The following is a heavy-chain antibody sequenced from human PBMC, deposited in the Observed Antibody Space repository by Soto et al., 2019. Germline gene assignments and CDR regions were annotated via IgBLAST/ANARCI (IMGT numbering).Heavy chain of an antibody. V-gene: IGHV1-69*06. J-gene: IGHJ6*02. CDR1: GGTFSSYA. D-gene: IGHD4-17*01. CDR3: ARNPLPTTVNVPLGYYYYGMDV. CDR2: IIPIFGTA. Sequence: SVKVSCKASGGTFSSYAISWVRQAPGQGLEWMGGIIPIFGTANYAQKFQGRVTITADKSTSTAYMELSSLRSEDTAVYYCARNPLPTTVNVPLGYYYYGMDVWGQGTTVTVSS.